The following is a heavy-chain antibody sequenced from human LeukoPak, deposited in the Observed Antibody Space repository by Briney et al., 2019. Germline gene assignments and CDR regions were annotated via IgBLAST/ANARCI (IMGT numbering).Heavy chain of an antibody. D-gene: IGHD3-22*01. CDR1: GYTLTELS. CDR3: ATYDSSGYYYFDY. CDR2: FDPEDGEA. V-gene: IGHV1-24*01. Sequence: GASVKLSCKVSGYTLTELSMHWVRQAPGKGLEWMGGFDPEDGEAIYAQKFQGRVTMTEDTSTDTAYMELSSLRPEDTAVYYCATYDSSGYYYFDYWGQGTLVTVSS. J-gene: IGHJ4*02.